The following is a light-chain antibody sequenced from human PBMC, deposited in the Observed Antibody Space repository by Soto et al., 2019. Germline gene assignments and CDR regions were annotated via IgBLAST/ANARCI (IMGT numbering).Light chain of an antibody. Sequence: EIVLTQSPGTLSLSPGERATLSCRASQSVSSSDLAWYQHRPGQVPKFLIYGASNRASGIPDRFSGSGSGTDFTLTISELLPEDFAVYYCQHYGSSRTFGQGTKLEIK. V-gene: IGKV3-20*01. CDR3: QHYGSSRT. CDR2: GAS. J-gene: IGKJ1*01. CDR1: QSVSSSD.